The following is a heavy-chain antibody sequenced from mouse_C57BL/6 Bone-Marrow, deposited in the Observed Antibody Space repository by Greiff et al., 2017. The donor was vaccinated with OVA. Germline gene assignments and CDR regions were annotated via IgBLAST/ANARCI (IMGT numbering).Heavy chain of an antibody. V-gene: IGHV1-9*01. CDR2: ILPGSGST. CDR3: ASVWWLLRGRYYAMDY. Sequence: QVQLQQSGAELMKPGASVKLSCKATGYTFTGYWIEWVKQRPGHGLEWIGEILPGSGSTNYNEKFKGKATFTADTSSNTAYMQLSSLTTEDSAIDDCASVWWLLRGRYYAMDYWGQGTSVTVSS. CDR1: GYTFTGYW. D-gene: IGHD2-3*01. J-gene: IGHJ4*01.